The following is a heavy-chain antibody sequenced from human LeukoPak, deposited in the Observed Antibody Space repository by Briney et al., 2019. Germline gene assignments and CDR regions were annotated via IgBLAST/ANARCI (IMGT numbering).Heavy chain of an antibody. CDR3: ARVVVNEYYFDY. D-gene: IGHD2-15*01. J-gene: IGHJ4*02. CDR2: ISGSGGST. V-gene: IGHV3-23*01. Sequence: PGGSLRLSCAASGFTFSTYAMRWVRQAPGKGLEWVSAISGSGGSTYYADLVKGQFTISRDNSKNTLYLQMNSLRAEDTAVYYCARVVVNEYYFDYWGQGTLVTVSS. CDR1: GFTFSTYA.